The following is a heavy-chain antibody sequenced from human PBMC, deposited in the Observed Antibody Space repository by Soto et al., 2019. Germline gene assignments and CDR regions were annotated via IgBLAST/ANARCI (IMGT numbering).Heavy chain of an antibody. Sequence: GGSLRLSCAASGFTFSSYGMHWVRQAPGKGLEWVAVIWYDGSNKYYADSVKGRFTISRDNSKNTLYLQMNSLRAEDTAVYYCARDMYSSGWYGLEYWGQGTLVTVSS. CDR2: IWYDGSNK. CDR3: ARDMYSSGWYGLEY. J-gene: IGHJ4*02. CDR1: GFTFSSYG. D-gene: IGHD6-13*01. V-gene: IGHV3-33*01.